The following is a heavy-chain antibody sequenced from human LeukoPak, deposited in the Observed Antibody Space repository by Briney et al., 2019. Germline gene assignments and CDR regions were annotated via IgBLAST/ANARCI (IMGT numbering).Heavy chain of an antibody. CDR2: INPNSGGT. CDR3: ARDVSGDILTIPSL. D-gene: IGHD3-9*01. Sequence: GASVKVSCKASGYTFTGYYMHWVRQALGQGLEWMGWINPNSGGTNYAQKFQGRVTMTRDTSISTAYMELSRLRSDDTAVYYCARDVSGDILTIPSLWGQGTMVTVSS. CDR1: GYTFTGYY. J-gene: IGHJ3*01. V-gene: IGHV1-2*02.